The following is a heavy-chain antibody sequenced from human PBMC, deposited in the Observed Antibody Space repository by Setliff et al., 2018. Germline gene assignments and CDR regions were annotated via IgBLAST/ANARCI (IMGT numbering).Heavy chain of an antibody. CDR1: GFTLSDHY. Sequence: LSCAASGFTLSDHYMDWVRQAPGKGLEWVGRIRKKTKSYSTDYAASVKGRFTMSRDDLKNSVDLQMNSLKTEDTAVYYCVRVLDYYDSNGYSVDAFDVWGQGTMVTV. CDR2: IRKKTKSYST. J-gene: IGHJ3*01. CDR3: VRVLDYYDSNGYSVDAFDV. V-gene: IGHV3-72*01. D-gene: IGHD3-22*01.